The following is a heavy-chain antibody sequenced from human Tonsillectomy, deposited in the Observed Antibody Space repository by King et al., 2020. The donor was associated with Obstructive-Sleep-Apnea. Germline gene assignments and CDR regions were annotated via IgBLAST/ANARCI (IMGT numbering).Heavy chain of an antibody. Sequence: QLQESGPGLVKPSDTLSLTCTVSGDSVSSSRCSWGWIRQPPGKGLEWIGNIYYSGRTYYHPSLKSRVTISVDTSKNQFSLKLSSVTAADTALYYCARERATGTNWFDPWGQGTLVTVSS. CDR1: GDSVSSSRCS. D-gene: IGHD2-8*02. CDR2: IYYSGRT. V-gene: IGHV4-39*07. J-gene: IGHJ5*02. CDR3: ARERATGTNWFDP.